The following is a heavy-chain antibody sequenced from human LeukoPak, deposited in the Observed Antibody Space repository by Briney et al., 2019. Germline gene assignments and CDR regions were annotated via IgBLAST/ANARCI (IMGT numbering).Heavy chain of an antibody. J-gene: IGHJ4*02. Sequence: GGSLRLSCAASGFTFSSYEMDWVRQAPGKGLEWVSKISSSGSAIYYADSVKGRFTISRDNAKSSLYLQMNRLRVEDTAVYYCARGGSLGYWGQGTLVTVSS. CDR3: ARGGSLGY. CDR2: ISSSGSAI. V-gene: IGHV3-48*03. D-gene: IGHD6-19*01. CDR1: GFTFSSYE.